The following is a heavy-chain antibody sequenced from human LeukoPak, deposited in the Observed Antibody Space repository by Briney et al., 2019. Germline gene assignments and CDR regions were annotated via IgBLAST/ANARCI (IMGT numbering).Heavy chain of an antibody. V-gene: IGHV3-21*01. CDR1: GFTFSSYS. J-gene: IGHJ4*02. D-gene: IGHD5-18*01. CDR3: ARVTAMVTSNAFDY. CDR2: ISSSSSYI. Sequence: PGGSLRLSCAASGFTFSSYSMNWVRQAPGKGLEWVSSISSSSSYIYYADSVKGRFTISRDNAKNSLYLQMNSLRAEDTAVYYCARVTAMVTSNAFDYWGQGTLVTVSS.